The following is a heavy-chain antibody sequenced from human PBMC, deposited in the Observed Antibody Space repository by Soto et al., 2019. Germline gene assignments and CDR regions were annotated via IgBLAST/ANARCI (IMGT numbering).Heavy chain of an antibody. V-gene: IGHV3-30-3*01. CDR3: ARGGGFCGADCYKGGIDY. Sequence: QVQLVESGGGVVQPGRSLRLSCAASGFTFSPYTMHWVRQTPGKGLEWVAVILYDGSNQYYADSVRGRFTISRDNSKNTLFLQMNSLRAEDTALYYCARGGGFCGADCYKGGIDYWGQGTLVTVSS. CDR2: ILYDGSNQ. D-gene: IGHD2-21*02. J-gene: IGHJ4*02. CDR1: GFTFSPYT.